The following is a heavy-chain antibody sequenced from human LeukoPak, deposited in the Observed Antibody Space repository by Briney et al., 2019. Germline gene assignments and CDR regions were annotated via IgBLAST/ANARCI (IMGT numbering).Heavy chain of an antibody. D-gene: IGHD3-22*01. CDR3: ATTAYYYDSSGYPDY. CDR1: GGSISSYY. Sequence: PSETLSLTCTVSGGSISSYYWSWIRQPAGKGPEWIGSIYYSGSTYYNPSLKSRVTISVDTSKNQFSLKLSSVTAADTAVYYCATTAYYYDSSGYPDYWGQGTLVTVSS. CDR2: IYYSGST. V-gene: IGHV4-59*05. J-gene: IGHJ4*02.